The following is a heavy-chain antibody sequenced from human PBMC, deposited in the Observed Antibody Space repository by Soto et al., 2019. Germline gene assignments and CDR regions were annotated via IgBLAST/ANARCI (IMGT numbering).Heavy chain of an antibody. CDR3: ARGRRDIVVVVAATPIVDYYYYYYMDV. D-gene: IGHD2-15*01. Sequence: PSETLSLTCAVYGGSFSGYYWSWIRQPPGKGLEWIGEINHSGSTNYNPSLKSRVTISVDTSKNQFSLKLSSVTAADTAVYYCARGRRDIVVVVAATPIVDYYYYYYMDVWGKGTTVTVSS. J-gene: IGHJ6*03. CDR2: INHSGST. V-gene: IGHV4-34*01. CDR1: GGSFSGYY.